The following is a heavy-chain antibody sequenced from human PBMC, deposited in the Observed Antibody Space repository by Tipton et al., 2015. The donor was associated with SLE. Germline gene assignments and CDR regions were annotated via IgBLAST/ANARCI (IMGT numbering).Heavy chain of an antibody. CDR1: GGSVNSRSYY. V-gene: IGHV4-39*07. Sequence: TLSLTCTVSGGSVNSRSYYWGWVRQPPGKGLEWIGDISASGSTFYNPSLQSRVTLLVDTSKNEFSLTLSSVTAADTAVYYCAREFLNPVTTVHYYFDLWGRGTLVTVSS. CDR2: ISASGST. J-gene: IGHJ2*01. D-gene: IGHD4-11*01. CDR3: AREFLNPVTTVHYYFDL.